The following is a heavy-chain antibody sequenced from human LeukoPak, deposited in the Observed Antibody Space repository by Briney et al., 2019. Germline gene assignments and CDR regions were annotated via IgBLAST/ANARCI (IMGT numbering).Heavy chain of an antibody. J-gene: IGHJ4*02. Sequence: GGSLRLSCAASGFTFSSYWMSWVRQAPGKGLEWVANIKKDGSEKYYVDSVNGRFTISRDNAKTSLYLQMNSLRAEDTAVYYCAKDLDYGPYYFDYWGQGTLVTVSS. CDR3: AKDLDYGPYYFDY. CDR2: IKKDGSEK. V-gene: IGHV3-7*03. D-gene: IGHD3-16*01. CDR1: GFTFSSYW.